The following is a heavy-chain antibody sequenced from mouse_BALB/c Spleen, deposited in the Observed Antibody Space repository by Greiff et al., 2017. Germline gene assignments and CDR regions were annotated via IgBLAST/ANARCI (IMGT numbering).Heavy chain of an antibody. V-gene: IGHV5-6*02. J-gene: IGHJ2*01. CDR1: GFTFSSYG. CDR3: ARHTTVVAPFDY. D-gene: IGHD1-1*01. CDR2: ISSGGSYT. Sequence: EVKLVESGGDLVKPGGSLKLSCAASGFTFSSYGMSWVRQTPDKRLEWVATISSGGSYTYYPDSVKGRFTISRDNAKNTLYLQMSSLKSEDTAMYYCARHTTVVAPFDYWGQGTTLTVSS.